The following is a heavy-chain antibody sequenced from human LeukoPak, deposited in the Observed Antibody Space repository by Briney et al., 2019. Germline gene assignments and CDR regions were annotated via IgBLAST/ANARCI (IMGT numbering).Heavy chain of an antibody. J-gene: IGHJ4*02. Sequence: SQTLSLTCTVSGGSISSGDYYWSWIRQPPGKGLEWIGYIYYSGSTYYNPSLKSRVTISVDTSKNQFSLKLSSVTAADTAVYYCARERINGGTGTYIFDYWGQGTQVTVSS. CDR3: ARERINGGTGTYIFDY. CDR1: GGSISSGDYY. V-gene: IGHV4-30-4*01. D-gene: IGHD3-10*01. CDR2: IYYSGST.